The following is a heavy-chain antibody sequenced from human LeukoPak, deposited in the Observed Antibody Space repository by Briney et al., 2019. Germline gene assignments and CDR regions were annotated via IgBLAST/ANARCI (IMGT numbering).Heavy chain of an antibody. V-gene: IGHV4-31*03. Sequence: KTSQTLSLTCTVSGGSISSGGYYWSWIRQHPGKGLEWIGYIYYSGSTYYNPSLKSRVTISVDTSTNQFSLKLSSVTAADTAVYYCARDRGPYSGYDSYYFDYWGQGTLVTVSS. J-gene: IGHJ4*02. CDR3: ARDRGPYSGYDSYYFDY. CDR1: GGSISSGGYY. CDR2: IYYSGST. D-gene: IGHD5-12*01.